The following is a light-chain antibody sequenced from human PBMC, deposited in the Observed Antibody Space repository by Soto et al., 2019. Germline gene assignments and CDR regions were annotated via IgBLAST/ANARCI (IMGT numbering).Light chain of an antibody. J-gene: IGKJ5*01. V-gene: IGKV1-5*03. Sequence: DIQMTQSPSTLSASVGDRVTITCRASQSIDDWLAWYQQKPGKAPKLLIYTASSLQSGVPSRFSGSGSGTEFTLTISRLPHDDVATYCCQQYHRYITFGQGTRLEIK. CDR3: QQYHRYIT. CDR2: TAS. CDR1: QSIDDW.